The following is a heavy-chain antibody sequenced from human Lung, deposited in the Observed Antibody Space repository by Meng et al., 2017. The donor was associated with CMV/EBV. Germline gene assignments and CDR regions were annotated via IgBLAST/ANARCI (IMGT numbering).Heavy chain of an antibody. CDR1: GFXFSSYW. Sequence: GGSXRLXCAASGFXFSSYWMHWVRQAPGKGLVWVSRINSDGSSTSYADSVKGRFTISRDNAKNTLYLQMNSLRAEDTAVYYCARESVGWGYYGDYERYFDYXGQGXLVTVSS. V-gene: IGHV3-74*01. CDR2: INSDGSST. D-gene: IGHD4-17*01. J-gene: IGHJ4*02. CDR3: ARESVGWGYYGDYERYFDY.